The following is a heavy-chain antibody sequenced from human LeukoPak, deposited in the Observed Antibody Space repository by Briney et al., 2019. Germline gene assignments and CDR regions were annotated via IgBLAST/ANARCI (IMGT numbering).Heavy chain of an antibody. CDR3: AKDAYYDYVWGSYRVY. V-gene: IGHV3-23*01. Sequence: PGGSLRLSCTASGFTFGDYAMSWFRQAPGKGLEWVSPISGSGGSTYYADSVKGRFTISRDNSKNTLYLQMNSLRAEDTAVYYCAKDAYYDYVWGSYRVYWGQGTLVTVSS. CDR1: GFTFGDYA. J-gene: IGHJ4*02. CDR2: ISGSGGST. D-gene: IGHD3-16*02.